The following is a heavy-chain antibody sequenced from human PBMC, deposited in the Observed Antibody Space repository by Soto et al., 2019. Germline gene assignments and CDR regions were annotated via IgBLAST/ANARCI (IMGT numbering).Heavy chain of an antibody. Sequence: EVQLVESGGGLVKPGGALRLSCAASGFTFSSYSMNWVRQAPGKGLEWVSTISSSSSYIYYADSVKGGFTISRDNAMKSFYLQMTGLRAEDTAVYYCARDVLEGLFAPPRNYYYYMDVWGKGTTVTVSS. CDR3: ARDVLEGLFAPPRNYYYYMDV. J-gene: IGHJ6*03. D-gene: IGHD2-21*01. CDR1: GFTFSSYS. V-gene: IGHV3-21*01. CDR2: ISSSSSYI.